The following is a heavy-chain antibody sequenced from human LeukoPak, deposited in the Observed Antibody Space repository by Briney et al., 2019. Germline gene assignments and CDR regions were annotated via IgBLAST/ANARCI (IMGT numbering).Heavy chain of an antibody. J-gene: IGHJ4*02. CDR2: IYHSGST. D-gene: IGHD6-19*01. CDR1: GYSISSGYY. CDR3: ARVMYSSGWYMFDY. V-gene: IGHV4-38-2*01. Sequence: PSETLSLTCAVSGYSISSGYYWGWIRQPPGKGLEWIGSIYHSGSTYYNPSLKSRVTISVDTSKNQFSLKLSSVTAADTAVYYCARVMYSSGWYMFDYWGQGTLVTVSS.